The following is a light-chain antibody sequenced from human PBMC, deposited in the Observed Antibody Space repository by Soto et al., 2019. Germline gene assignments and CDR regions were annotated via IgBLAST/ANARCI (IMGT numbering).Light chain of an antibody. CDR2: DAS. CDR3: QQFNSYPRVFT. Sequence: AIQLTQSPSSLSASVGDRVTITCRASQGISSALAWYQQKPGKAPKLLIYDASSLESGVPSRFSGSGSGTDFTLTISSLQPEDFAPYYCQQFNSYPRVFTFGPGTKVDIK. CDR1: QGISSA. J-gene: IGKJ3*01. V-gene: IGKV1-13*02.